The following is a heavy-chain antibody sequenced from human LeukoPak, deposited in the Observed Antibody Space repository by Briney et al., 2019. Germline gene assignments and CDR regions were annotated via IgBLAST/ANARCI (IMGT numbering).Heavy chain of an antibody. Sequence: SETLSLTCTVSGGSISSGGYYWSWIRQHPGKGLEWIGYIYYSGSTYYNPSLKSRVTISVDMSKNQFSLKLSTVTATDTAVYYCARHSYYYDSSGYYYGGYYFDYWGQGTLVTVSS. CDR1: GGSISSGGYY. CDR3: ARHSYYYDSSGYYYGGYYFDY. V-gene: IGHV4-39*01. CDR2: IYYSGST. D-gene: IGHD3-22*01. J-gene: IGHJ4*02.